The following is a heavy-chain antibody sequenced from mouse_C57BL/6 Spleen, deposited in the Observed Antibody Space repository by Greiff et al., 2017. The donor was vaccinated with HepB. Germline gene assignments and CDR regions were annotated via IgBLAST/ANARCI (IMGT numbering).Heavy chain of an antibody. Sequence: QVQLQQPGAELVRPGPSVKLSCKASGYTFTSYWMHWVKQRPGQGLEWIGVIDPSDSYTNYNQKFKGKATLTVDTSSSTAYMQLSSLTSEDSAVYYCARQYYGSSAFAYWGQGTLVTVSA. D-gene: IGHD1-1*01. CDR1: GYTFTSYW. CDR3: ARQYYGSSAFAY. J-gene: IGHJ3*01. CDR2: IDPSDSYT. V-gene: IGHV1-59*01.